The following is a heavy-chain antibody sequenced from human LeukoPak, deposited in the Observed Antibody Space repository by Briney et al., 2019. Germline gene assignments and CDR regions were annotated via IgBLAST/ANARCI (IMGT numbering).Heavy chain of an antibody. Sequence: SEILSLTCAVYGGSFSGYYWSWIRQPPGKGLEWIGEINHSGSTNYNPSLKSRVTISVDTSKNQFSLKLSSVTAADTAVYYCARRVTMVRGVRAFDIWGQGTMVTVSS. J-gene: IGHJ3*02. CDR2: INHSGST. CDR3: ARRVTMVRGVRAFDI. V-gene: IGHV4-34*01. CDR1: GGSFSGYY. D-gene: IGHD3-10*01.